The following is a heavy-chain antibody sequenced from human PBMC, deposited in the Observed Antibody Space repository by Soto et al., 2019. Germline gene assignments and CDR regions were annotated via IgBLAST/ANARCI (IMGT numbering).Heavy chain of an antibody. J-gene: IGHJ4*02. D-gene: IGHD3-16*01. CDR2: ISGSGGST. CDR3: AKSNRYDYVWGRPYYFDY. V-gene: IGHV3-23*01. CDR1: GFTFSSYA. Sequence: GGSLRLSCAASGFTFSSYAMSWVRQAPGKGLEWVSAISGSGGSTYYADSVKGRFTISRDNSKNTLYLQMNSLRAEDTAVYYCAKSNRYDYVWGRPYYFDYWGQGTLVTVSS.